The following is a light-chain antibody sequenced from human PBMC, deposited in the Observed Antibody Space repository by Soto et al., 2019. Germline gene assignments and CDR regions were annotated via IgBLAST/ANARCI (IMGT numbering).Light chain of an antibody. CDR2: AAS. Sequence: DVQMSQSPSSLSASVGDRVTITCRASQGISNALAWYQQRPVKVPKLLMYAASTLQSGVPSRFSGSGSGTDFTLTISSLQPEDVATYYCQKYDSAPTFGQGTKVDIK. CDR3: QKYDSAPT. V-gene: IGKV1-27*01. CDR1: QGISNA. J-gene: IGKJ1*01.